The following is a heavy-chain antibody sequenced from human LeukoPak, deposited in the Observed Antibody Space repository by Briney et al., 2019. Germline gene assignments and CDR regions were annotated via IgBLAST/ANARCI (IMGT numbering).Heavy chain of an antibody. CDR2: ISGSGGST. Sequence: GGSLTLSCAASGFTFSSFARSWVRQAAGKGLEWVSTISGSGGSTNYADSVKGRFTFSRDNSKNTMYLQMNSLRAEDTAVYYCAKDLPDYGDYIEGYWGQGTLVTVSS. CDR3: AKDLPDYGDYIEGY. D-gene: IGHD4-17*01. CDR1: GFTFSSFA. V-gene: IGHV3-23*01. J-gene: IGHJ4*02.